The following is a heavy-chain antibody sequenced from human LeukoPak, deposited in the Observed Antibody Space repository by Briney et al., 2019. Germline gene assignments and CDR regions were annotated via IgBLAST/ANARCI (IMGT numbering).Heavy chain of an antibody. D-gene: IGHD6-13*01. Sequence: PGGSLRLSCAASGFTFTSYAMSWVRQAPGKGLEWVSAMSGSGDKTYYADSVKGRFTISRDNSKDTVYLQMSGLRGEDTAAYYCAKNRGYSSSWFFDDWGQGTLVTVSS. CDR2: MSGSGDKT. V-gene: IGHV3-23*01. CDR1: GFTFTSYA. CDR3: AKNRGYSSSWFFDD. J-gene: IGHJ4*02.